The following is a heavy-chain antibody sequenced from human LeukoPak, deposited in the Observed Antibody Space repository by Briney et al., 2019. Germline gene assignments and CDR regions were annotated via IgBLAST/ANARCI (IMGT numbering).Heavy chain of an antibody. Sequence: GGSLRLSCAASGFTFSSYWMNWARQAPGKGLEWVASINHNGNVNYYVDSVKGRFTTPRDNAKNSLYPQMSNLRAEETAVYFCARGGGLDVWGQGATVTVSS. CDR2: INHNGNVN. CDR1: GFTFSSYW. J-gene: IGHJ6*02. CDR3: ARGGGLDV. D-gene: IGHD3-16*01. V-gene: IGHV3-7*03.